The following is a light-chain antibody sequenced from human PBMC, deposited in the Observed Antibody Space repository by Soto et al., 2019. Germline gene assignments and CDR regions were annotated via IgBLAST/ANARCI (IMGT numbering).Light chain of an antibody. CDR1: SSDIGGYNF. Sequence: QSVLTQPASVSGSPGQSITISCTGTSSDIGGYNFVSWYQQLPGKAPKVIIYEVNYRPSGVSDRFSGSKSDNTASLTISGLQADDDGIYYCSSYTYTDSVVFGGGTKLTVL. J-gene: IGLJ2*01. CDR3: SSYTYTDSVV. V-gene: IGLV2-14*01. CDR2: EVN.